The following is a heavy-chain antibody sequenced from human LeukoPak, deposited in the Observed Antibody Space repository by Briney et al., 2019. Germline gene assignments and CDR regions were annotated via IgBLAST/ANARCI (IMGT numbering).Heavy chain of an antibody. CDR3: ARSGADWSCDN. CDR1: GYAFSLYG. J-gene: IGHJ4*02. Sequence: ASVTVSCKASGYAFSLYGVQWVRQAPGQTLEWMGWINAGTGDGKYSQNFQGRLTMTSDTSATTLYMELNSLTFEDTAVYYCARSGADWSCDNWGQGTLVTVS. V-gene: IGHV1-3*01. CDR2: INAGTGDG. D-gene: IGHD2-21*01.